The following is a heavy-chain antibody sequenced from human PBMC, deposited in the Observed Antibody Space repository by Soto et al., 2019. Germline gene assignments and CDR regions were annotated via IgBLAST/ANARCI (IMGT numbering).Heavy chain of an antibody. J-gene: IGHJ6*02. CDR3: ARTVGYCSGSYCSSTYYYGMDV. Sequence: PGESLKISCKGSGYSFSSYWIGWVRQMPGKGLEWMGIVQPGESETRYSPSFEGQVTISADKSITTAYLQWRSLKASDTAMYYCARTVGYCSGSYCSSTYYYGMDVWGQGTSVTVSS. D-gene: IGHD2-15*01. CDR1: GYSFSSYW. V-gene: IGHV5-51*01. CDR2: VQPGESET.